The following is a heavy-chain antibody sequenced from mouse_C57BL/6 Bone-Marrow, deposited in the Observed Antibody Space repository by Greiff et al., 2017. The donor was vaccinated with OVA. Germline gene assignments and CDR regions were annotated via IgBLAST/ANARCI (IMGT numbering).Heavy chain of an antibody. CDR1: GFTFSDYY. CDR2: ISNGGGST. CDR3: ARPLRYDYDAWFAY. D-gene: IGHD2-4*01. Sequence: VQLKESGGGLVQPGGSLKLSCAASGFTFSDYYMYWVRQTPEKRLEWVAYISNGGGSTYYPDTVKGRFTISRDNAKNTLYLQMSRLKSEDTAMYYCARPLRYDYDAWFAYWGQGTLVTVSA. V-gene: IGHV5-12*01. J-gene: IGHJ3*01.